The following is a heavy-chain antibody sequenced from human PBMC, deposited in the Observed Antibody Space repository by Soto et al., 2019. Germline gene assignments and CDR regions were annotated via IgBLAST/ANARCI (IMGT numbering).Heavy chain of an antibody. CDR1: GYSFTSYW. D-gene: IGHD3-22*01. CDR2: IYPGDSDT. V-gene: IGHV5-51*01. J-gene: IGHJ3*02. Sequence: PGESLKISCKGSGYSFTSYWIGWVRQMPGKGLEWMGIIYPGDSDTRYSPSFQGQVTISADKSISTAYLQWSSLKASDTAMYYCARLWVYYYDSSGYSGGSVAFDIWGQGTMVTVSS. CDR3: ARLWVYYYDSSGYSGGSVAFDI.